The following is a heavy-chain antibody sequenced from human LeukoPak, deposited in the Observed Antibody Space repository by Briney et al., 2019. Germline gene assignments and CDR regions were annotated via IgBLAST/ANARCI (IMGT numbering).Heavy chain of an antibody. CDR3: ARPLRFLGGDAFDI. CDR2: ISSSGSTI. Sequence: GGSLRLSCAASGFTFSSYEMNWVRQAPGKGLEWVSYISSSGSTIYYADSVKGRFTISRDNAKNSLYLQMNSLRAEDTAVYYCARPLRFLGGDAFDIWGQGTMVTVSS. CDR1: GFTFSSYE. J-gene: IGHJ3*02. V-gene: IGHV3-48*03. D-gene: IGHD3-3*01.